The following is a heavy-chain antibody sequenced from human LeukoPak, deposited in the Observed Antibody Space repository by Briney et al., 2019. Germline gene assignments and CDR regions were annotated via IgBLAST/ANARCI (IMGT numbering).Heavy chain of an antibody. D-gene: IGHD5/OR15-5a*01. J-gene: IGHJ4*02. V-gene: IGHV3-23*01. Sequence: GGSLRLSCAASGFTFSSYAMGWVRQAPGKGLEWVSSISATGVSTYFAASVRGRFTISRDNPKNTQYLQMNSLRAEDTAVYYCAKDSGYSVYNSAFDYWGQGTLVTVSS. CDR1: GFTFSSYA. CDR3: AKDSGYSVYNSAFDY. CDR2: ISATGVST.